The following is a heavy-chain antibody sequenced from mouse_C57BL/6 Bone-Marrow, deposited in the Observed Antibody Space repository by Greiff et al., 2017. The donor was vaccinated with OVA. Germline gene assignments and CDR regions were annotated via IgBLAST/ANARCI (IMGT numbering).Heavy chain of an antibody. CDR2: IDPSDSET. CDR1: GYTFTSYW. J-gene: IGHJ1*03. Sequence: QSCKASGYTFTSYWMHWVKQRPIQGLEWIGNIDPSDSETHYNQKFKDKATLTVDKSSSTAYMQLSSLTSEDSAVYYCARRYYVDFDVWGTGTTVTVSS. V-gene: IGHV1-52*01. D-gene: IGHD1-1*01. CDR3: ARRYYVDFDV.